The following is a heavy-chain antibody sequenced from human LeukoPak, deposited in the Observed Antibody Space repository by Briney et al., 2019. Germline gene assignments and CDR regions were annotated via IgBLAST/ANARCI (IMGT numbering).Heavy chain of an antibody. CDR1: RFTFSTYS. Sequence: GGSLRLPCTASRFTFSTYSMSWVRQAPGKGLEWVSSICGSGDTTYYTGSVKGRFTISRDNSKNALYLQMSSLRAEDTAVYYCAKSQRNDQQVVQRIDYWGQGTLVSVSS. V-gene: IGHV3-23*01. CDR3: AKSQRNDQQVVQRIDY. D-gene: IGHD2-2*01. CDR2: ICGSGDTT. J-gene: IGHJ4*02.